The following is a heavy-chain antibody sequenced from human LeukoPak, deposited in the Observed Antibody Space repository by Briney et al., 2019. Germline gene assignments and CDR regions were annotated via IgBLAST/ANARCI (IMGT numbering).Heavy chain of an antibody. J-gene: IGHJ4*02. CDR2: ISAYNGNT. CDR3: ARLPLYYYDSSGPQDY. V-gene: IGHV1-18*01. CDR1: GYTFTSYG. D-gene: IGHD3-22*01. Sequence: ASVKVSCKASGYTFTSYGISWVRQAPGQGLEWMGWISAYNGNTNYAQKLQGRVTMTTDTSTSTAYMELRSLRSDVTAVYYCARLPLYYYDSSGPQDYWGQGTLVTVSS.